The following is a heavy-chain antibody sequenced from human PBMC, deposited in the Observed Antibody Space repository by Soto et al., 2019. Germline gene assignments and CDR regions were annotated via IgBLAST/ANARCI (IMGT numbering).Heavy chain of an antibody. D-gene: IGHD4-17*01. V-gene: IGHV3-74*01. J-gene: IGHJ4*02. CDR2: INGDGSVT. CDR3: ARGIYRDYGDDY. Sequence: VQLVESGGVLVQPGGSLRLSCAASGFTFSIYWMHWVRQAPGKGLVWVSRINGDGSVTNYADSVKGRFTISRDNAKNTLYLQVNSLRAEDTAVYFCARGIYRDYGDDYWGQGALV. CDR1: GFTFSIYW.